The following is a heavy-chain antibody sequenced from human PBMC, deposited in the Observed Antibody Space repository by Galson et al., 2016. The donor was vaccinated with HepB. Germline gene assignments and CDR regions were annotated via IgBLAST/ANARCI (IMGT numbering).Heavy chain of an antibody. Sequence: SLRLSCAASEFTFSSYGMHWVRQAPGKGLEWVAVISYDGSSKYYADSVKGRFTISRDSSKNTLYLQMNSLRVEDTAVYFCAKPRRQWLVPGYWGQGTLVTVSS. D-gene: IGHD6-19*01. V-gene: IGHV3-30*18. J-gene: IGHJ4*02. CDR3: AKPRRQWLVPGY. CDR2: ISYDGSSK. CDR1: EFTFSSYG.